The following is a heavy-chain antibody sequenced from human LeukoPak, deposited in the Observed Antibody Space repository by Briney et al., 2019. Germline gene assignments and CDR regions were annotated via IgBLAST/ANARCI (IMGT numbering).Heavy chain of an antibody. CDR1: GFTFSSDS. J-gene: IGHJ4*02. Sequence: PGGSLRLPCAASGFTFSSDSMNWVRQAPGKGLEWVSYITSSSSTIYYADSVKGRFTISRDNAKNSLYLQLNSPRDEDTAVYYCEKGAWDYWGQGTLVTVSS. CDR3: EKGAWDY. CDR2: ITSSSSTI. V-gene: IGHV3-48*02.